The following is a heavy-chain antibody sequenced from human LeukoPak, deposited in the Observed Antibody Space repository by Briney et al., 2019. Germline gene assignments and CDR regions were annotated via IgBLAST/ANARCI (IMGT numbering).Heavy chain of an antibody. CDR1: NGPITSTKW. D-gene: IGHD2-21*01. CDR2: ISHTGST. Sequence: SGTLSLTCTVSNGPITSTKWWSWGRQPPGEGLEWIGEISHTGSTNYNPSFNSRVTMSVDKSKNQFSLNLKSVTAADTALYYCASSSLVVVVTYGFDIWGRGTAVTVSS. CDR3: ASSSLVVVVTYGFDI. V-gene: IGHV4-4*02. J-gene: IGHJ3*02.